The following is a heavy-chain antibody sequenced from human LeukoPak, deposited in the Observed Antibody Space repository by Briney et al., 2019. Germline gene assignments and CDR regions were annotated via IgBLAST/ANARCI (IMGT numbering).Heavy chain of an antibody. Sequence: PGGSLRLSCAASGFTFSSYWMSWVRQAPGKGLEWVGRIKSKTDGGTTDYAAPVKGRFTISRDDSKNTLYLQMNSLKTEDTAVYYCTTDGGRTTMVRGVGRDAFDIWGQGTMVTVSS. J-gene: IGHJ3*02. V-gene: IGHV3-15*01. CDR2: IKSKTDGGTT. CDR1: GFTFSSYW. D-gene: IGHD3-10*01. CDR3: TTDGGRTTMVRGVGRDAFDI.